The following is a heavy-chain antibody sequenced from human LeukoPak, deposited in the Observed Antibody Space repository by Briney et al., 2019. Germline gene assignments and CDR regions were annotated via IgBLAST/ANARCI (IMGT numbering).Heavy chain of an antibody. D-gene: IGHD3-10*01. CDR3: ASHLAFNYYGSGRSDAGDI. J-gene: IGHJ3*02. CDR1: GGSFSGYY. V-gene: IGHV4-34*01. CDR2: INHSGST. Sequence: PSETLSLTCAVYGGSFSGYYWSWIRQPPGKGLEWIGEINHSGSTNYNPSLKSRVTISVDTSKNQFSLKLSSVTAADTAVYYCASHLAFNYYGSGRSDAGDIWGQGTMVTVSS.